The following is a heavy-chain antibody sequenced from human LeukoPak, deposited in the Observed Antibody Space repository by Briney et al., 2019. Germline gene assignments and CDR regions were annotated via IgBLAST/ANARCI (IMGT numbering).Heavy chain of an antibody. Sequence: GGSLRLSCVASGFTFNSSWMSWVRQAPGKGLEWVANIKQDGSDKYYVDPVKGRFTISRDNAKNSVYLQMDSLRVEDTAVYYCARKGDYWGQGILVTVSS. CDR2: IKQDGSDK. J-gene: IGHJ4*02. CDR1: GFTFNSSW. V-gene: IGHV3-7*01. CDR3: ARKGDY.